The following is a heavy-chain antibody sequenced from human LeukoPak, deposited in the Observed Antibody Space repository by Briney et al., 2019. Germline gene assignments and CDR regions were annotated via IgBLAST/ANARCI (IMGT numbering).Heavy chain of an antibody. D-gene: IGHD3-10*01. Sequence: SGGSLILSCAASGFTFSSYWMHWVRQAPGKGLVWVSRINSDGSSTSYADSVKGRFTISRDNAKNTLYLQMNSLRAEDTAVYYCARGMVRGVIISHWGQGTLVTVSS. J-gene: IGHJ4*02. CDR1: GFTFSSYW. CDR3: ARGMVRGVIISH. V-gene: IGHV3-74*01. CDR2: INSDGSST.